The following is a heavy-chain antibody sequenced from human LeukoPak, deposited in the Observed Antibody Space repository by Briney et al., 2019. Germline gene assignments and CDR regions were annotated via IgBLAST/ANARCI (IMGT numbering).Heavy chain of an antibody. CDR1: GASITSHH. Sequence: PSETLSLTCTVSGASITSHHWGWIRQTPGKGLEWIAYLYDTVGTKDNPSLKSRLTLSADTSKNQFSLRLSSVTAADTAVYYCATIKRGSIFGYFDFWGQGIKVTVSS. CDR3: ATIKRGSIFGYFDF. CDR2: LYDTVGT. D-gene: IGHD5-18*01. V-gene: IGHV4-59*11. J-gene: IGHJ4*02.